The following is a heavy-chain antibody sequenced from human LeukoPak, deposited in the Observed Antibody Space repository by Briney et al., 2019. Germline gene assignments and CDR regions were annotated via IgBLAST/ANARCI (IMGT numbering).Heavy chain of an antibody. D-gene: IGHD4-23*01. CDR1: GFTFRNYA. CDR3: AKYDNGGIDY. V-gene: IGHV3-23*01. J-gene: IGHJ4*02. CDR2: IRGSGSDT. Sequence: GGSLRLSCAASGFTFRNYAMSWVRRAPGKGLEWISAIRGSGSDTFYADSVKGRFTVARDNSKNTVYLQMSSLRADDTAVYYCAKYDNGGIDYWGQGTLVTVSS.